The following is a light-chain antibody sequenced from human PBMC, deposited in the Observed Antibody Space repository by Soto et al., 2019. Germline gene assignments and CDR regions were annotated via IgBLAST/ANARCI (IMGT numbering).Light chain of an antibody. Sequence: QSVLTQPASVSGSPGQSITISCTGPSSDVVSYNLVSWYQQHPGKAPKLMIYEASKRPSGISNRSSGSKSGNAASLTISGLQAEDEADYYCFSYAGNSLNYVFGTGTKVTVL. CDR1: SSDVVSYNL. CDR2: EAS. CDR3: FSYAGNSLNYV. J-gene: IGLJ1*01. V-gene: IGLV2-23*01.